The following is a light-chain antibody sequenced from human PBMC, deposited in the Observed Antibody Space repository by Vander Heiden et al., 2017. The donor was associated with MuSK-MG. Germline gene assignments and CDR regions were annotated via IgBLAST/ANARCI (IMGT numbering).Light chain of an antibody. Sequence: EIVLTQSPGTLSLSPGERATLSCRASESVSSSYLAWYQQKPGQAPRLLIYGASIRATGIPDRFSGSGSGTDFTLTISRLEPEDFAVYYCQQDGSSPRTFGQGTKVEIK. CDR1: ESVSSSY. CDR3: QQDGSSPRT. V-gene: IGKV3-20*01. J-gene: IGKJ1*01. CDR2: GAS.